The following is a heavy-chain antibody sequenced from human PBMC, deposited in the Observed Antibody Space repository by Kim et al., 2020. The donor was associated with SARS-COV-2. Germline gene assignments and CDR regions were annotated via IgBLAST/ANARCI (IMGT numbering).Heavy chain of an antibody. V-gene: IGHV3-74*01. D-gene: IGHD3-10*01. CDR1: VFIVSAHW. CDR2: IVSDGRSS. Sequence: GGSLRLSCAAAVFIVSAHWMPGVPTDPGKWLVLCSRIVSDGRSSRDADSVKGRITISRDNGKNMLYLQMNSLRAEDTAVYYCVRVYYGSGSSLESWGQVTLVTVSS. CDR3: VRVYYGSGSSLES. J-gene: IGHJ1*01.